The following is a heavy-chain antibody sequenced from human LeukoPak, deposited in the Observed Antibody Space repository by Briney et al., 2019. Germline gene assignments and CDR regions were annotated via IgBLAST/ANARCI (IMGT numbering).Heavy chain of an antibody. Sequence: PSETLSLTCAVYGGSFSGYYWSWIRQPPGKGLEWIGEINHSGSTNYNPSLKSRVTISVDTSKNQFSLKLSSETAADTAVYYCARGLRSYDSSGYHFDYWGQGTLVTVSS. CDR3: ARGLRSYDSSGYHFDY. CDR2: INHSGST. V-gene: IGHV4-34*01. J-gene: IGHJ4*02. D-gene: IGHD3-22*01. CDR1: GGSFSGYY.